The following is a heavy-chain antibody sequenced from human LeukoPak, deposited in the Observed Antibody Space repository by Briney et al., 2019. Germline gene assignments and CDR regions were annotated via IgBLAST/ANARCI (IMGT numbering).Heavy chain of an antibody. D-gene: IGHD4-17*01. CDR1: GFTFSSYA. Sequence: PGGSLRLSCAASGFTFSSYAMSWVRQAPGKGLEWVSVISGSGGSTYYADSVKGRFTISRDNSKNTLYLQMNSLRAEDTAVYYCAKERPVSTGGYGDYVDYWGQGTLVTVSS. J-gene: IGHJ4*02. V-gene: IGHV3-23*01. CDR2: ISGSGGST. CDR3: AKERPVSTGGYGDYVDY.